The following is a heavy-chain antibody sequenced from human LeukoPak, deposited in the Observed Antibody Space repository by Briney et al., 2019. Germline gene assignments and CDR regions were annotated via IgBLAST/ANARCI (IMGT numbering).Heavy chain of an antibody. CDR1: GGSISSYY. V-gene: IGHV4-59*08. CDR2: IYYSGST. D-gene: IGHD5-24*01. J-gene: IGHJ4*02. Sequence: SETLSLTCTVSGGSISSYYWSWIRQPPGKGLEWIGYIYYSGSTNYNPSLKSRVTISVDTSKNQFSLKLSSVTAADTAVYYCARTIEMATITFFDYWGQGTLVTVSS. CDR3: ARTIEMATITFFDY.